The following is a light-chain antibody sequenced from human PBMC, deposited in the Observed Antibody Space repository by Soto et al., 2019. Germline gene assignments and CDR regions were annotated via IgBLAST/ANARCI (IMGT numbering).Light chain of an antibody. CDR1: SSDVGSYNR. CDR2: EVS. V-gene: IGLV2-18*01. Sequence: QSALTQPPSVSGSPGQSVTISCTGTSSDVGSYNRVSWYQQPPGTDPKLMIYEVSHRPSGVPDRFSGSKSGNTASLTISGLQAEDEADYYCSLYTSSSTYVFGTGPKVTVL. CDR3: SLYTSSSTYV. J-gene: IGLJ1*01.